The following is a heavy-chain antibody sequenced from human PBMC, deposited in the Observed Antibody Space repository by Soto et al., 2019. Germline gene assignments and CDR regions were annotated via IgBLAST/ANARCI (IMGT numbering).Heavy chain of an antibody. Sequence: QVQLQQWGAGLLKPSETLSLTCAVYGGSFSGYYWSWIRQPPGKGLEWIGEINHSGSTNYNPSLKSRVTISVDTSKNQFSLKLSSVTAADTAVYYCARGPTNVATVGSYDYWGQGTLVTVSS. CDR3: ARGPTNVATVGSYDY. D-gene: IGHD5-12*01. CDR1: GGSFSGYY. J-gene: IGHJ4*02. CDR2: INHSGST. V-gene: IGHV4-34*01.